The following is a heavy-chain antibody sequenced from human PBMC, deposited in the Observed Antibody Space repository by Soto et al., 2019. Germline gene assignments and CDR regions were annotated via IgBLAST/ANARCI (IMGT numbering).Heavy chain of an antibody. J-gene: IGHJ4*02. V-gene: IGHV3-30*18. CDR2: ISYDGSDK. Sequence: PGGSLRLSCVASGFTFSSFGMHWVRQAPGKGPEWVAVISYDGSDKYYADSVKGLFSISRDNSKNTLYLQMNSLRAEDTAVYYCAKTPELYAWGLEAYFDYWGQGTLVTVSS. CDR3: AKTPELYAWGLEAYFDY. D-gene: IGHD3-16*01. CDR1: GFTFSSFG.